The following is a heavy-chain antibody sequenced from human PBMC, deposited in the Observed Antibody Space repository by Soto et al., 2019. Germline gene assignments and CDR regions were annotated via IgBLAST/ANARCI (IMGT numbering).Heavy chain of an antibody. CDR2: IIPIFGTA. V-gene: IGHV1-69*13. J-gene: IGHJ6*02. CDR1: GGTFSSYA. CDR3: ARDLVYDFWRGTVGYGMDA. D-gene: IGHD3-3*01. Sequence: SSVKVSCKASGGTFSSYAISWVRQAPGQGLEWMGGIIPIFGTANYAQKFQGRVTITADESTSTDYMELSSLRSEDTAVYYCARDLVYDFWRGTVGYGMDAWGQGTTVTVS.